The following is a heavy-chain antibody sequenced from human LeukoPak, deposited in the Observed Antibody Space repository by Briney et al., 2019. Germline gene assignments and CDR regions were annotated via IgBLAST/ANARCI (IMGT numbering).Heavy chain of an antibody. J-gene: IGHJ4*02. D-gene: IGHD1-26*01. CDR3: AKTDWELLLSPPSY. CDR1: GFTFSSYA. CDR2: ISGSGGST. V-gene: IGHV3-23*01. Sequence: GGSLRLSCAASGFTFSSYAMSWVRQAPGRGLEWVSAISGSGGSTCYADSVKGRFTISRDNSKNTLYLQMNSLRAEDTAVYYCAKTDWELLLSPPSYWGQGTLVTDSS.